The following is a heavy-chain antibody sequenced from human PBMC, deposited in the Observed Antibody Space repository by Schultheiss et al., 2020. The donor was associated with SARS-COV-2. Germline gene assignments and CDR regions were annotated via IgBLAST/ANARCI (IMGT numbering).Heavy chain of an antibody. Sequence: SETLSLTCTVSGGSVSSGSYYWSWIRQPPGKGLEWIGYIYYSGSTNYNPSLKSRVTISVDTSKNQFSLKLSSVTAADTAAYYCAGRNDKENTYYDILTGYFVFDLWGRGTLVTVSS. V-gene: IGHV4-61*01. J-gene: IGHJ2*01. CDR2: IYYSGST. D-gene: IGHD3-9*01. CDR1: GGSVSSGSYY. CDR3: AGRNDKENTYYDILTGYFVFDL.